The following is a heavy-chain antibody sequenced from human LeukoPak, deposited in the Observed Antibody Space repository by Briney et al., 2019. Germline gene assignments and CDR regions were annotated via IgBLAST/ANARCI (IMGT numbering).Heavy chain of an antibody. J-gene: IGHJ6*02. CDR2: MNPSSGNT. CDR1: GYTFTSYD. CDR3: ARLTPTLYYYYGMDV. V-gene: IGHV1-8*01. D-gene: IGHD4-4*01. Sequence: ASVKVSCKASGYTFTSYDINWVRQATGQGLEWMGWMNPSSGNTGYAQKFQGRVTMNRNTSISTAYLELSSLRSEDPAVYYCARLTPTLYYYYGMDVWGQGTTVTVSS.